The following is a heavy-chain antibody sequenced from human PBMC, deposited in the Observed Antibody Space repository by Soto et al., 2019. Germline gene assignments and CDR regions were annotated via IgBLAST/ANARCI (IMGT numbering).Heavy chain of an antibody. D-gene: IGHD2-21*02. CDR2: IYYSGST. CDR3: ARGDAPSLYYYYGMDV. J-gene: IGHJ6*02. V-gene: IGHV4-39*01. CDR1: GGSISSSSYY. Sequence: TLSLTCTVSGGSISSSSYYWGWIRPPPGKGLEWIGSIYYSGSTYYNPSLKSRVTISVDTSKNQFSLKLSSVTAADTAVYYCARGDAPSLYYYYGMDVWGQGTTVTVSS.